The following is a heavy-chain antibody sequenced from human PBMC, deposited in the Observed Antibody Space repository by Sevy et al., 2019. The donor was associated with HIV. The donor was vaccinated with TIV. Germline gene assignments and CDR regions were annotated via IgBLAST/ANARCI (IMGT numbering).Heavy chain of an antibody. CDR2: VSSDGYPM. CDR1: GFSVKDYR. J-gene: IGHJ4*02. Sequence: GGSLRLSCETSGFSVKDYRMNWVRQAPGKGLEWIASVSSDGYPMYYAGAVYGRFTISRDDADNSLYLLMNRLKDEDTVLYYCARGPPYGNFDDSGYYDYWGQGALVTVSS. CDR3: ARGPPYGNFDDSGYYDY. D-gene: IGHD3-22*01. V-gene: IGHV3-48*02.